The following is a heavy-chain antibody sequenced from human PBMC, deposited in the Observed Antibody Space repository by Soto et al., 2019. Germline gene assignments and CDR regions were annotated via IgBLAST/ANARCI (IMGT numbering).Heavy chain of an antibody. J-gene: IGHJ5*02. Sequence: EAQLVQSGGGLVQPGGSLQLSCAASGFTFGGSPVHWVRQASGKGLGWVGRIRSDSASSAIAYAASVRGRFTLSRDDSNITAYLQVNSLEVEDTALYYCFLEGCRRTGCDSLDLWGQGTLVTVSS. V-gene: IGHV3-73*01. CDR1: GFTFGGSP. D-gene: IGHD2-2*01. CDR3: FLEGCRRTGCDSLDL. CDR2: IRSDSASSAI.